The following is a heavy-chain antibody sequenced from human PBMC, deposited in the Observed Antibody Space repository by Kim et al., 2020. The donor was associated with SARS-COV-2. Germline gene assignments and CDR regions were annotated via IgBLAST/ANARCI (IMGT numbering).Heavy chain of an antibody. D-gene: IGHD3-16*01. CDR1: GFTVSSNY. Sequence: GGSLRLSCAASGFTVSSNYMNWVRQAPGKGLEWVSVIYSGGSTYYADSVKGRFTISRDNSKNTLYLQMNSLRAEDTAVYYCARDAVSYGVDVRGQGTTVTVSS. J-gene: IGHJ6*02. CDR3: ARDAVSYGVDV. V-gene: IGHV3-53*01. CDR2: IYSGGST.